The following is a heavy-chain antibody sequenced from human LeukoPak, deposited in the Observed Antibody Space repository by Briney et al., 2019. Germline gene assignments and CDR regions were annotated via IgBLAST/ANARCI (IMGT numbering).Heavy chain of an antibody. J-gene: IGHJ6*03. CDR3: TSHGIRPLYYYYYMDV. V-gene: IGHV3-73*01. CDR1: GFTFSGSA. D-gene: IGHD2-21*01. Sequence: GGSLRLSCAASGFTFSGSAMHWVRQASGKGLEWVGRIRSKANSYATAYAASVKGRFTISRDDSKNTAYLQMNSLKTEDTAVYYRTSHGIRPLYYYYYMDVWGKGTTVTVSS. CDR2: IRSKANSYAT.